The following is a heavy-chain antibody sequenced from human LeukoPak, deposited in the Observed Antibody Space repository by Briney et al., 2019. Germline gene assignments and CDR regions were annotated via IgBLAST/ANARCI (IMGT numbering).Heavy chain of an antibody. CDR3: ARDYSAYRSGWYGLSGWFDP. CDR1: GYTFTSYG. Sequence: ASVKVSCKASGYTFTSYGISWVRQAPGQGLEWMGWISAYNGNTNYAQKLQGRFTMTTDTSTSTAYMELRSLRSDETAVDYCARDYSAYRSGWYGLSGWFDPWGQGTLVTVSS. CDR2: ISAYNGNT. D-gene: IGHD6-19*01. J-gene: IGHJ5*02. V-gene: IGHV1-18*01.